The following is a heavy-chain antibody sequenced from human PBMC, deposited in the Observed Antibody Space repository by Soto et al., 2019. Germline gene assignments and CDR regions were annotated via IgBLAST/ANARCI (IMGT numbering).Heavy chain of an antibody. D-gene: IGHD2-8*01. CDR1: GFSLSNARMG. Sequence: QVTLKESGPVLVKPTETLTLTCTVSGFSLSNARMGVSWIRQPPGKALEWLAHIFSNDEKSYSTSLKSRLTISKDTSKSQVVLTMTNIDPVDTATYYCARIGRAQARDIVLMVYGFDYWGQGTLVTVSS. CDR3: ARIGRAQARDIVLMVYGFDY. J-gene: IGHJ4*02. CDR2: IFSNDEK. V-gene: IGHV2-26*01.